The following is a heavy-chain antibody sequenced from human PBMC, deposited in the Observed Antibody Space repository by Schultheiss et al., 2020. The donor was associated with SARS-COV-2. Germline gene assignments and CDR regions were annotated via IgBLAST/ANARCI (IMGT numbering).Heavy chain of an antibody. V-gene: IGHV3-23*01. Sequence: GGSLRLSCAASGFTFSSYEMNWVRQAPGKGLEWVSAISGSGGSTYYADSVKGRFTISRDNSKNTLYLQMNSLRAEDTAVYYCARGYDSQFDYWGQGTLVTVSS. CDR2: ISGSGGST. CDR1: GFTFSSYE. CDR3: ARGYDSQFDY. J-gene: IGHJ4*02. D-gene: IGHD3-22*01.